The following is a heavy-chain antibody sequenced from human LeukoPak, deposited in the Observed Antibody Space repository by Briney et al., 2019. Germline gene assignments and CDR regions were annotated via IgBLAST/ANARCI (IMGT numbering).Heavy chain of an antibody. V-gene: IGHV3-23*01. CDR1: GFTFSSYA. J-gene: IGHJ4*02. CDR3: AKKSCGSSSCPIDY. D-gene: IGHD2-2*01. CDR2: ISGSGGST. Sequence: RPGGSLRLSCAASGFTFSSYAMSWVRQAPGKGLKWVSAISGSGGSTYYADSVKGRFTISRDNSKNTLYLQMNSLRAEDTAVYYCAKKSCGSSSCPIDYWGRGTLVTVSP.